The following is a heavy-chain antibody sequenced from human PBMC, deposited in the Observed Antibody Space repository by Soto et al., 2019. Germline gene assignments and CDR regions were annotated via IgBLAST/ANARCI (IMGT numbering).Heavy chain of an antibody. J-gene: IGHJ1*01. V-gene: IGHV5-10-1*01. CDR2: IDPSDSYT. Sequence: HGESLKISCKGSGYSFTSYWISWVRQMPGKGLEWMGRIDPSDSYTNYSPSFQGHVTISADKSISTAYLQWSSLKASDTAMYYCARLVRQAYSSLQHWGQGTLVTVSS. CDR1: GYSFTSYW. CDR3: ARLVRQAYSSLQH. D-gene: IGHD6-19*01.